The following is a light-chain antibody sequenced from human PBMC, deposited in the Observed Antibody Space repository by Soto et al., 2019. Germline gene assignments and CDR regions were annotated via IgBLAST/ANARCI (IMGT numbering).Light chain of an antibody. CDR2: AAS. V-gene: IGKV1-39*01. J-gene: IGKJ4*01. CDR3: QHSYDTPLT. Sequence: DIQMTQSPSSLSASVGDRVTITCRASQSIRSYLNWYRQKPGEAPELLIYAASSLQSGAPSGFSGSGSGTDFTLTISSLQPEDFATYYCQHSYDTPLTFGGGTKVDIK. CDR1: QSIRSY.